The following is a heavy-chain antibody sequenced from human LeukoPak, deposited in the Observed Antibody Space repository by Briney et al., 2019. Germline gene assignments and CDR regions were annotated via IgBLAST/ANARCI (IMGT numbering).Heavy chain of an antibody. J-gene: IGHJ3*02. CDR1: RFTFSNYA. D-gene: IGHD3-22*01. CDR2: ISASGGDT. Sequence: GGSLRLSCSASRFTFSNYAMSWVRQAPGRGLEWVSAISASGGDTYYTDSVKGRFTVSRDNFKNTLYLQMNSLRAEDTAVYHCAKDVAGPASYDSSGYYAEAFDIWGQGTMVTVSS. V-gene: IGHV3-23*01. CDR3: AKDVAGPASYDSSGYYAEAFDI.